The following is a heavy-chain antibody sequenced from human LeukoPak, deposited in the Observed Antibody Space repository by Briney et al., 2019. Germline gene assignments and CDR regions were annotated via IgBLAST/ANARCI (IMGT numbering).Heavy chain of an antibody. Sequence: GGSLRLSCAASGFTFSTYSMNWVRQAPGKGLEWVSYISSSSSAIYYADPVKGRFTISRDNAKNSLYLQLNSLRDEDTAVYYCARAPVIDYYGSGSYFDYWGQGTLVTVSS. CDR3: ARAPVIDYYGSGSYFDY. J-gene: IGHJ4*02. V-gene: IGHV3-48*02. CDR2: ISSSSSAI. D-gene: IGHD3-10*01. CDR1: GFTFSTYS.